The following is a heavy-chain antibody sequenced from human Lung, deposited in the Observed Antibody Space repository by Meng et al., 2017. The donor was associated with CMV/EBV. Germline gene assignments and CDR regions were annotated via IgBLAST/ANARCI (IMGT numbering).Heavy chain of an antibody. CDR2: IKQDGSEK. Sequence: ESLKISCAASGFTFSGYWMSWVRQAPGKGLEWVANIKQDGSEKYYVDSVKGRFTISRDNAKNSLYLQMNSLRAEDTAVYYCARERFSSSWYEGRDFDYWGQGTLVTVSS. CDR3: ARERFSSSWYEGRDFDY. V-gene: IGHV3-7*01. CDR1: GFTFSGYW. D-gene: IGHD6-13*01. J-gene: IGHJ4*02.